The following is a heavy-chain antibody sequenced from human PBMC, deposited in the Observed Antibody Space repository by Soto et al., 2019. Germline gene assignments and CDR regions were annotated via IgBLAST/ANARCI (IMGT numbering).Heavy chain of an antibody. D-gene: IGHD3-10*01. V-gene: IGHV1-69*13. CDR1: GGTFRSYA. J-gene: IGHJ4*02. Sequence: GASVKVSCKASGGTFRSYAISWVRQAPGQGLEWMGGIIPIFGTANYAQKFQGRVTITADESTSTAYMELSSLRSEDTAVYYCARASITMVRGRPPGYWGQGTLVTVSS. CDR2: IIPIFGTA. CDR3: ARASITMVRGRPPGY.